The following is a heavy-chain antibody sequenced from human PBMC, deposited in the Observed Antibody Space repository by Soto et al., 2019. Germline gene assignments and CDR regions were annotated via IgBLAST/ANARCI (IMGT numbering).Heavy chain of an antibody. V-gene: IGHV4-30-4*01. CDR2: IYYSGST. CDR3: ARAVVVPAATDYYYYGMDV. Sequence: SETLSLTCTVSGGSLSSGDYYWSWIRQPPGKGLEWIGYIYYSGSTYYNPSLKSRVTISVDTSKNQFSLKLSSVTAADTAVYYCARAVVVPAATDYYYYGMDVWGQGTTVTVSS. D-gene: IGHD2-2*01. J-gene: IGHJ6*02. CDR1: GGSLSSGDYY.